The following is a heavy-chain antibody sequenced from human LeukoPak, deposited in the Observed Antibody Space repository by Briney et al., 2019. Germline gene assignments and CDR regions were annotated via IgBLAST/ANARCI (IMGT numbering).Heavy chain of an antibody. CDR1: GFTFSSYA. CDR2: ISGSGGST. CDR3: ARDSLDTSGYFFDY. V-gene: IGHV3-23*01. Sequence: GGSLRLSCAASGFTFSSYAMSWVRQAPGKGLEWVSAISGSGGSTYYADSVKGRFTISRDNSKNTLYLQMNSLRAEDTAVYYCARDSLDTSGYFFDYWGQGTLVTVSS. D-gene: IGHD3-22*01. J-gene: IGHJ4*02.